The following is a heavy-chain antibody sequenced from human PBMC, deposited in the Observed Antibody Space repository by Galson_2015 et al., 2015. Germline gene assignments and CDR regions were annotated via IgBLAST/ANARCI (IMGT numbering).Heavy chain of an antibody. CDR3: ARGLWGYCSGGSCYANPPYYYYGMDV. Sequence: CAISGDSVSSNSAAWNWIRQSPSRGLEWLGRTYYRSKWYNDYAVSVNSRITINPDTSKNQFSLQLDSVTPEDTAVYYCARGLWGYCSGGSCYANPPYYYYGMDVWGQGTTVTVSS. J-gene: IGHJ6*02. CDR1: GDSVSSNSAA. D-gene: IGHD2-15*01. CDR2: TYYRSKWYN. V-gene: IGHV6-1*01.